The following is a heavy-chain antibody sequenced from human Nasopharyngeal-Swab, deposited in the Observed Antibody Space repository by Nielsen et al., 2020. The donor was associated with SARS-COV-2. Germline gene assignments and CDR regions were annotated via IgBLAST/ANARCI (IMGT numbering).Heavy chain of an antibody. CDR2: ISGSGGST. J-gene: IGHJ6*02. V-gene: IGHV3-23*01. CDR1: GFTFSSYA. CDR3: AKDLNSEGYCSSTSCYVLDYYGMDV. D-gene: IGHD2-2*01. Sequence: LSLTCAASGFTFSSYAMSWVRQAPGKGLEWVSAISGSGGSTYYADSVKGRFTISRDNSKNTPYLQMNSLRAEDTAVYYCAKDLNSEGYCSSTSCYVLDYYGMDVWGQGTTVTVSS.